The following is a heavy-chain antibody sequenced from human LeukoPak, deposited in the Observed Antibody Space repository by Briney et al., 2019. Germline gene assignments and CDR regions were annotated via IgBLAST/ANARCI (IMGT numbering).Heavy chain of an antibody. J-gene: IGHJ3*02. V-gene: IGHV3-21*01. CDR2: ISSNGYYI. D-gene: IGHD3-3*01. CDR1: GCTFSTYT. CDR3: AREGLRTERSDTDAFDI. Sequence: GWSLRLSCAASGCTFSTYTIHWVRQAPGKGLEWVSSISSNGYYIYYAGSVRGRFTISRDNAKNSLYLQMNSLRAEDTALYYCAREGLRTERSDTDAFDIWGQGTMVTVSS.